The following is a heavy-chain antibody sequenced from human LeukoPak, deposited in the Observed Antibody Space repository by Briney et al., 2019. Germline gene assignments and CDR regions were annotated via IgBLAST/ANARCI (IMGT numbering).Heavy chain of an antibody. CDR3: ARGRGGYNYFDY. D-gene: IGHD5-24*01. J-gene: IGHJ4*02. CDR1: GFNFASNW. CDR2: INSGGSGT. Sequence: GGSLRLSCAASGFNFASNWMHWVRQTPGKGLMWVSRINSGGSGTSYADSVEGRFTISRDNAKNSLYLQMNSLRAEDTAVYYCARGRGGYNYFDYWGQGALVTVSS. V-gene: IGHV3-74*01.